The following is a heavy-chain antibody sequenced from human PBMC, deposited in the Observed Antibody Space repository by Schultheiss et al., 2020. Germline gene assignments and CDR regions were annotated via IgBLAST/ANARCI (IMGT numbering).Heavy chain of an antibody. Sequence: GSLRLSCAASGFTFSSYWMSWVRQAPGKGLEWIGRIYTSGSTNYNPSLKSRVTISVDTSKNQFSLKLSSVTAADTAVYYCARVPGYSSSWYFAFDIWGQGTMVTVSS. CDR3: ARVPGYSSSWYFAFDI. CDR2: IYTSGST. J-gene: IGHJ3*02. D-gene: IGHD6-13*01. CDR1: GFTFSSYW. V-gene: IGHV4-59*10.